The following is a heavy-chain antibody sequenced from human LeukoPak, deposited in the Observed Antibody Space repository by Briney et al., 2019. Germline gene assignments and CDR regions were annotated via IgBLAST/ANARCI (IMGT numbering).Heavy chain of an antibody. CDR2: ISGSSSTI. CDR1: GFAFRSLS. Sequence: PGGSVTLSCAASGFAFRSLSMNWARQPPGKGLEWVSYISGSSSTIYYADSVKGRFTISRDSAKNSLYLQMNSLRDEDTAVYYCARDLHSGAYTFDYWGQGTLVTVSS. J-gene: IGHJ4*02. V-gene: IGHV3-48*02. CDR3: ARDLHSGAYTFDY. D-gene: IGHD1-26*01.